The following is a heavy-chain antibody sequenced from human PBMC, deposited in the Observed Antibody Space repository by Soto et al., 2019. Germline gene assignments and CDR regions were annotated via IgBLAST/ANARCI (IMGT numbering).Heavy chain of an antibody. CDR3: AHERDTAMAPDFEY. D-gene: IGHD5-18*01. CDR2: TYWDDDK. CDR1: GFSLSTSGVG. V-gene: IGHV2-5*02. Sequence: SGPTLVNPTQTLTLTCTFSGFSLSTSGVGVGWIRQPPGKALEWLALTYWDDDKRYSPSLKSRLTITKDTSKTQVVLTMTNMDPVDTATYYCAHERDTAMAPDFEYWGQGTLVTVSS. J-gene: IGHJ4*02.